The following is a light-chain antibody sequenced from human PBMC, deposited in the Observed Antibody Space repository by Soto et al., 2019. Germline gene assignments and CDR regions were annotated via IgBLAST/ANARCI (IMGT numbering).Light chain of an antibody. CDR2: YDS. CDR1: NIGSKS. V-gene: IGLV3-21*04. J-gene: IGLJ2*01. CDR3: QVWDSSSDLVV. Sequence: SSELTQPPSVSVAPGKTARITCGGTNIGSKSVHWYQQKPGQAPVLVIYYDSDRPSGIPERFSGSNSGNTATLTISRVEAGDEADYYCQVWDSSSDLVVFGGGTQLTVL.